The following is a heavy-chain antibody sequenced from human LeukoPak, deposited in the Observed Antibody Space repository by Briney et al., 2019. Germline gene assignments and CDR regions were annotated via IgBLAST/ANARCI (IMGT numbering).Heavy chain of an antibody. CDR1: GYSINSGYC. Sequence: SETLSLTCAVSGYSINSGYCWGWIRQPPGKGLEWIGGIDHSGNTHYNPSLKNRVTISVDTSKNDFSLKLSSVTATDTAVYYCARAAGDSPPYYYYMDVWGKGTTVTVSS. CDR2: IDHSGNT. J-gene: IGHJ6*03. CDR3: ARAAGDSPPYYYYMDV. D-gene: IGHD3-10*01. V-gene: IGHV4-38-2*01.